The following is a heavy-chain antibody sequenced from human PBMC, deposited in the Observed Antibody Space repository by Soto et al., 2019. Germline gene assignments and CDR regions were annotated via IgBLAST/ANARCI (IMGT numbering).Heavy chain of an antibody. CDR3: ARGVGSYYVSRNYNWFDP. CDR2: IYYSGST. D-gene: IGHD1-26*01. CDR1: GGSISSYY. J-gene: IGHJ5*02. Sequence: ASETLSLTCTVSGGSISSYYWSWIRQPPGKGLEWIGYIYYSGSTNYNPSLKSRVTISVDTSKDQFSLKLSSVTAADTAVYYCARGVGSYYVSRNYNWFDPWGQGTLVTVSS. V-gene: IGHV4-59*01.